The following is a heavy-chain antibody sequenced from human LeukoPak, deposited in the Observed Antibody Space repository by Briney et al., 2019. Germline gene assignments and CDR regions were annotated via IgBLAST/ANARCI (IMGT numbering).Heavy chain of an antibody. CDR2: ISYDGSNK. CDR1: GFTFSSYA. D-gene: IGHD5-18*01. J-gene: IGHJ4*02. Sequence: GGSLRLSCAASGFTFSSYAMHWVRQAPGKGLEWVAVISYDGSNKYYANSVKGRFTISRDNSKSTLYLQMNSLRAEDTAVYFCAREVARDSYVFGYWGQGTLVTVSS. CDR3: AREVARDSYVFGY. V-gene: IGHV3-30*04.